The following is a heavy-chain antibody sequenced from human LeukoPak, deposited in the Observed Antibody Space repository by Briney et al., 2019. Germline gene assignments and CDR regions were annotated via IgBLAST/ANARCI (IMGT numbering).Heavy chain of an antibody. CDR2: ISGSGGST. D-gene: IGHD3-22*01. Sequence: GGSLRLSCAASGFTFSSYAMSWVRQAPGKGLEWVSAISGSGGSTYYADSVKGRFAISRDNSKNTLYLQMNSLRAEDTAVYYCAKVRYDSSGYYLAYDAFDIWGQGTMVTVSS. CDR1: GFTFSSYA. CDR3: AKVRYDSSGYYLAYDAFDI. J-gene: IGHJ3*02. V-gene: IGHV3-23*01.